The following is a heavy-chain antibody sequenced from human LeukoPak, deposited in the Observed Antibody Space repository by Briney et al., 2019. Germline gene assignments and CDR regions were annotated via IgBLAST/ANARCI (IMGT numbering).Heavy chain of an antibody. D-gene: IGHD2-21*01. J-gene: IGHJ6*03. CDR1: GYTFTGYY. V-gene: IGHV1-2*02. CDR2: INPNSGGT. Sequence: ASVKVSCKASGYTFTGYYMHWVRQAPGQGLEWMGWINPNSGGTNYAQKFQGRVTMTRDTSISTAYMELSRLRSDDTAVYYCAREYCGGDCYPYYYYYYMDVWSKGTTVTASS. CDR3: AREYCGGDCYPYYYYYYMDV.